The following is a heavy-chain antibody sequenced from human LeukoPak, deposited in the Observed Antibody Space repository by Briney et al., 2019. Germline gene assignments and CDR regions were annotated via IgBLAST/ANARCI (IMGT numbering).Heavy chain of an antibody. CDR2: IWYDGSNK. Sequence: GRSLRLSCAASGFTFSSYGMHWVRQAPGKGLEWVAVIWYDGSNKYYADSVKGRFTISRDNSKNTLYLQMNSLRAEDTAVYYCARDQGVAASYYFDYWGQGTLVTVSS. CDR3: ARDQGVAASYYFDY. V-gene: IGHV3-33*01. J-gene: IGHJ4*02. D-gene: IGHD2-15*01. CDR1: GFTFSSYG.